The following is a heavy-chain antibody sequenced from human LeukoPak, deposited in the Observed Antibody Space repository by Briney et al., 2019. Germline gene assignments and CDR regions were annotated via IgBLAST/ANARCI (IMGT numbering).Heavy chain of an antibody. V-gene: IGHV3-15*01. CDR1: GFTFSSYA. D-gene: IGHD3-3*01. J-gene: IGHJ6*03. CDR2: IKSKTDGGTT. Sequence: GGSLRLSCAASGFTFSSYAMSWVRQAPGKGLEWVGRIKSKTDGGTTDYAAPVKGRFTISRDDSKNTLYLQMNSLKTEDTAVYYCTTDRFLEWNGICYYYYMDVWGKGTTVTVSS. CDR3: TTDRFLEWNGICYYYYMDV.